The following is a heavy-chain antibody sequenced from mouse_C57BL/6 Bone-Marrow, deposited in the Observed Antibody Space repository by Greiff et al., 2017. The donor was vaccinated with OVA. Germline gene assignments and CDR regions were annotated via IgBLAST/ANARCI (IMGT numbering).Heavy chain of an antibody. Sequence: VQLQQSGPGLVQPSQSLSITCTVSGFSLTSYGVHWVRQSPGKGLEWRGVIWSGGSTDYNAAFISRLSISKDNSKSQVFYKMNSLQADDTAIYYCARYDYDGYFDVWGTGTTVTVSS. V-gene: IGHV2-2*01. CDR3: ARYDYDGYFDV. CDR2: IWSGGST. D-gene: IGHD2-4*01. J-gene: IGHJ1*03. CDR1: GFSLTSYG.